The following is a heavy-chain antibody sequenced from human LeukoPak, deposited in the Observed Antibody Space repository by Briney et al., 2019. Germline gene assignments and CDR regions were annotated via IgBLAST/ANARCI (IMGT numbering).Heavy chain of an antibody. CDR3: AKESTGGFYYYGMDV. CDR2: ISGSGGST. J-gene: IGHJ6*02. V-gene: IGHV3-23*01. Sequence: GGSLRLSCTASGFSFSNYWMSWVRQAPGKGLEWVSAISGSGGSTYYADSVKGRFTISRDNSKNTLYLQMNSLRAEDTAVYYCAKESTGGFYYYGMDVWGQGTTVTVSS. CDR1: GFSFSNYW.